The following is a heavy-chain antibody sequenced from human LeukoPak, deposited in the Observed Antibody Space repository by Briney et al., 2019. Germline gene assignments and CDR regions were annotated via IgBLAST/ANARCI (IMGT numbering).Heavy chain of an antibody. D-gene: IGHD3-10*01. CDR3: ATDNSYGSGSYYT. V-gene: IGHV4-59*01. Sequence: PSETLSLTCTVSGGSIWSYYWNWIRQPPGKGLEWIGYIYYSGNTNYNPSLKSRVTISVDTSKNQFSLKLSSVTAADTAVYYCATDNSYGSGSYYTWGQGTLVTVSS. J-gene: IGHJ4*02. CDR1: GGSIWSYY. CDR2: IYYSGNT.